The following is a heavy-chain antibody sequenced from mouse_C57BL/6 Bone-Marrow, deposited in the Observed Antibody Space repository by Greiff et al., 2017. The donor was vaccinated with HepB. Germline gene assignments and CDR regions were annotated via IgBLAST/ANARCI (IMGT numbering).Heavy chain of an antibody. Sequence: VQLQQPGAELVRPGTSVKLSCKASGYTFTSYWMHWVKQRPGQGLEWIGVIDPSDSYTNYNQKFKGKATLTVDTSSSTAYMQLSSLTSEDSAVYYCARLTITYFDYWGQGTTLTVSS. CDR3: ARLTITYFDY. D-gene: IGHD1-3*01. V-gene: IGHV1-59*01. J-gene: IGHJ2*01. CDR1: GYTFTSYW. CDR2: IDPSDSYT.